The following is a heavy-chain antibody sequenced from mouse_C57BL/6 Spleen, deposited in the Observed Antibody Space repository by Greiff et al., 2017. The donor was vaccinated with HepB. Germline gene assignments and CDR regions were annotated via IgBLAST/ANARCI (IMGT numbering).Heavy chain of an antibody. J-gene: IGHJ2*01. CDR3: ESYDGYYAGTNFDY. V-gene: IGHV1-64*01. CDR2: IHPNSGST. CDR1: GYTFTSYW. Sequence: QVQLQQPGAELVKPGASVKLSCKASGYTFTSYWMHWVKQRPGQGLEWIGMIHPNSGSTNYNEKFKSKATLTVDKSSSTAYMQLSSLTSEDSAVYYCESYDGYYAGTNFDYWGQGTTLTVSS. D-gene: IGHD2-3*01.